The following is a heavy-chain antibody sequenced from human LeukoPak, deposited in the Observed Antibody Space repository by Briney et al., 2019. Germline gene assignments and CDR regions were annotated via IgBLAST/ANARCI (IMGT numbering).Heavy chain of an antibody. J-gene: IGHJ4*02. D-gene: IGHD2-2*02. CDR3: ARSPYCSSTSCYTYFDY. CDR2: IDWDDDK. CDR1: GFSLSTSGMR. V-gene: IGHV2-70*04. Sequence: SGPTLVNPTQTLTLTCTFSGFSLSTSGMRVSWIRQPPGKALEWLARIDWDDDKFYSTSLKTRLTISKDTSKNKVVLTMTNMDPVDTATYYCARSPYCSSTSCYTYFDYWGQGTLVTVSS.